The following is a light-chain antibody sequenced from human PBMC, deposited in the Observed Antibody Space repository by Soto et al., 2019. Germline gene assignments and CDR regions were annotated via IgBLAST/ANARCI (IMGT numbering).Light chain of an antibody. CDR2: WAS. CDR3: KQYYGAPLT. V-gene: IGKV4-1*01. CDR1: RSVLSSSNNRNF. Sequence: DIVMTQSPDSLAVSLGERATINCKSSRSVLSSSNNRNFLAWFQHKPGQPPKLLISWASTREAGVPDRFSGSGSGTDFTLPINNLQAGDVAVYYCKQYYGAPLTFGGGTKVEI. J-gene: IGKJ4*01.